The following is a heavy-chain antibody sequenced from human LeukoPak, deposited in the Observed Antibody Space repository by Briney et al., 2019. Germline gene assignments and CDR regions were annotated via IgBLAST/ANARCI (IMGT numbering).Heavy chain of an antibody. V-gene: IGHV1-2*06. Sequence: ASVKVSCKASGYTFTGYYMHWVRKAPGQGLEWLGRINPNSGVTNYAQKFQGRVTMTRDTSISTAYMELSRLRSDDTAVYYCARSSGGRNEFDYWGQGTLVTVSS. D-gene: IGHD2-15*01. CDR2: INPNSGVT. CDR1: GYTFTGYY. CDR3: ARSSGGRNEFDY. J-gene: IGHJ4*02.